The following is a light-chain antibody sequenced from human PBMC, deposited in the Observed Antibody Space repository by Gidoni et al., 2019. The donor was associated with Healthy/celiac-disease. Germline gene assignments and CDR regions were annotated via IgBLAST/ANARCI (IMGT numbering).Light chain of an antibody. J-gene: IGLJ2*01. CDR2: LNSDGSH. V-gene: IGLV4-69*01. CDR3: QTWGTGIVV. CDR1: SGHSSYA. Sequence: QLVRTQSPSASAPLGATGQLTCTLSSGHSSYAIAWHQQQPEKGPRYLMNLNSDGSHSKGDGIPVRFSGSSSGAERYLTISRLQSEDEADYYCQTWGTGIVVFGGGTKLTVL.